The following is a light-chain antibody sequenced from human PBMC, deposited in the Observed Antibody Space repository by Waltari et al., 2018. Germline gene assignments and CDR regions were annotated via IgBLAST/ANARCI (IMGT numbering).Light chain of an antibody. CDR1: QTVSSSH. V-gene: IGKV3-20*01. J-gene: IGKJ1*01. Sequence: EIVLTQSPGTLSLSPGERAAVSCRASQTVSSSHLAWSQQKPGQAPRLLIYGASTRASGIPDRFSGGGFGTDFTLTIDRLEPEDFAVYYCHQYSSRPWTFGQGTRVEIK. CDR2: GAS. CDR3: HQYSSRPWT.